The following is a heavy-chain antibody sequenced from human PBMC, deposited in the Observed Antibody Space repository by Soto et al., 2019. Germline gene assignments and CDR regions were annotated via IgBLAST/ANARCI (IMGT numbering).Heavy chain of an antibody. Sequence: SSVKVSWKASGHTFTSYAMHCVRQAPRQRLEGMGWINAGNGNTKYSQKFQGRVTMTRDTSTSTVYMELSSLRSEDTAVYYCAREVEYCSGGSCYSGRYYYGMDVWGQGTTVTVSS. J-gene: IGHJ6*02. CDR2: INAGNGNT. CDR1: GHTFTSYA. CDR3: AREVEYCSGGSCYSGRYYYGMDV. V-gene: IGHV1-3*01. D-gene: IGHD2-15*01.